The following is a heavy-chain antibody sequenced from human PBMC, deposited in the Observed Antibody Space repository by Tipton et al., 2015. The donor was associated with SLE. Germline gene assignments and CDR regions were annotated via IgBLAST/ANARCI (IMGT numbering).Heavy chain of an antibody. CDR1: GFTFSSYS. Sequence: SLRLSCAASGFTFSSYSMNWVRQAPGKGLEWVSSISSSSSYIYYADSVKGRFTISRDNAKNSLYLQMNSLRAEDTAVYYCARVSRFLEWFDAFDIWGQGTMVTVSS. CDR2: ISSSSSYI. J-gene: IGHJ3*02. V-gene: IGHV3-21*01. CDR3: ARVSRFLEWFDAFDI. D-gene: IGHD3-3*01.